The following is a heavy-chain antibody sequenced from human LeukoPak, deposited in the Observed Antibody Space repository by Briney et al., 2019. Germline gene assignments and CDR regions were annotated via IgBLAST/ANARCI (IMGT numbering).Heavy chain of an antibody. D-gene: IGHD1-1*01. V-gene: IGHV4-30-2*01. CDR1: GGFISSGGYY. J-gene: IGHJ4*02. CDR2: IYHSGSA. CDR3: ARDRVSATTPDY. Sequence: SQTLSLTCTVSGGFISSGGYYWSWIRQPPGKGLEWIGYIYHSGSAYYNPSLKSRVTISVDRSKNQFSLKLSSVTAADTAVYYCARDRVSATTPDYWGQGTLVTVSS.